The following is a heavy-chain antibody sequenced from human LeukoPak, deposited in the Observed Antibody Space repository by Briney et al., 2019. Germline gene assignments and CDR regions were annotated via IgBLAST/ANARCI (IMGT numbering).Heavy chain of an antibody. D-gene: IGHD6-19*01. Sequence: GGSLRLSCAASGFTFSDHYIDWVRQAPGKGLQWVGRSRNKANSYTTEYAASVKGRFTISRDNSKNSLYLQMNSLRTEDTALYYCAKGYSSGWYPFDYWGQGTLVTVSS. V-gene: IGHV3-72*01. CDR1: GFTFSDHY. J-gene: IGHJ4*02. CDR3: AKGYSSGWYPFDY. CDR2: SRNKANSYTT.